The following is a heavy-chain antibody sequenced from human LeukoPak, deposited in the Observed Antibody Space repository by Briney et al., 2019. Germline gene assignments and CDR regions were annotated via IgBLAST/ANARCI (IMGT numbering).Heavy chain of an antibody. CDR1: GGSISSYY. D-gene: IGHD3-10*02. V-gene: IGHV4-59*08. Sequence: SETLSLTCAVYGGSISSYYWSWIRQPPGKGLEWIGYIYYSGSTNYNPSLKSRVTISVDTSKNQFSLKLSSVTAADTAVYYCARGHYYVDYWGQGTLVTVSS. CDR3: ARGHYYVDY. CDR2: IYYSGST. J-gene: IGHJ4*02.